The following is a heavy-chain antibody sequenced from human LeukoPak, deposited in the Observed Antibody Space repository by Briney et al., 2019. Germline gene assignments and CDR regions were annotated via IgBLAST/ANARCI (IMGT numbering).Heavy chain of an antibody. CDR1: GHTFDRFP. D-gene: IGHD4-17*01. V-gene: IGHV1-69*10. J-gene: IGHJ4*02. CDR3: AKGPHDYGDFVYF. Sequence: SVKVSCKASGHTFDRFPINWVRLAPGQELDMTHYAPKFQGRITMTADTSTTTVYMELRSLKSEDTAVYFCAKGPHDYGDFVYFWGQGTRVTVSS.